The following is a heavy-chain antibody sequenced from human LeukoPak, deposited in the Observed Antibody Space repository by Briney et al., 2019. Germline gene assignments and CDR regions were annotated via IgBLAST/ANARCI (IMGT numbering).Heavy chain of an antibody. CDR1: GYSFTSYW. CDR3: ARHVGTVTTGLDY. D-gene: IGHD4-17*01. CDR2: IYPGDSDI. J-gene: IGHJ4*02. Sequence: GESLKISCKGSGYSFTSYWIGWVRQMPGKGLEWMGIIYPGDSDIRYSPSFQGQVTISADKSINTAYLQWSSLKASDTAMYYCARHVGTVTTGLDYWGQGTLVTVSS. V-gene: IGHV5-51*01.